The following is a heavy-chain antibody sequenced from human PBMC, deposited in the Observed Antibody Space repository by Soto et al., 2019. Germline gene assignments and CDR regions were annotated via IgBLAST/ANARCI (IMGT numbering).Heavy chain of an antibody. CDR1: GFTFSSYA. CDR3: ASRGGVFWSGTERKIDY. Sequence: GGSLRLSCAASGFTFSSYAMSWVRQAPGKGLEWVSAISGSGGSTYYADSVKGRFTISRDNSKNTLYLQMNSLRAEDTAVYYCASRGGVFWSGTERKIDYWGQGTLVTVSS. V-gene: IGHV3-23*01. D-gene: IGHD3-3*01. CDR2: ISGSGGST. J-gene: IGHJ4*02.